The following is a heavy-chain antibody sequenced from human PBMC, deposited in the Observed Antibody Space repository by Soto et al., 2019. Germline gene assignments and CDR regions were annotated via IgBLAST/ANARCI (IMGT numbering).Heavy chain of an antibody. J-gene: IGHJ4*02. CDR3: ARGGWWYYFDY. CDR1: GGSISSYY. D-gene: IGHD6-19*01. Sequence: PSETLSLTCTVSGGSISSYYWSWIRQPPGKGLEWIGYIYYSGSTNYNLSLKSRVTISVDTSKNQFSLKLSSVTAADTAVYYCARGGWWYYFDYWGQGTLVTVSS. V-gene: IGHV4-59*01. CDR2: IYYSGST.